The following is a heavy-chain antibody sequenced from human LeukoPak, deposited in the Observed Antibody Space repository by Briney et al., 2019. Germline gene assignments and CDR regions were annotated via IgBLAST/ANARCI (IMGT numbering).Heavy chain of an antibody. CDR1: GVTFSNYG. CDR3: AKDPSQTIIRGYFDY. CDR2: ISYDGSNK. J-gene: IGHJ4*02. V-gene: IGHV3-30*18. D-gene: IGHD4/OR15-4a*01. Sequence: GGSLRLSCAASGVTFSNYGIHWVRQAPGKGLEWVAVISYDGSNKYYADSVKGRCTISRDKSKNTVYLQMNSLRAEDTAVYYCAKDPSQTIIRGYFDYWGQGTLVTVSS.